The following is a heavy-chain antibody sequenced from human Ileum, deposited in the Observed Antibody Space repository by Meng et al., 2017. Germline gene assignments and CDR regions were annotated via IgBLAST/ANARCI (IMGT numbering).Heavy chain of an antibody. V-gene: IGHV4-61*01. CDR3: ARDHWGSLDY. J-gene: IGHJ4*02. Sequence: VQLQESGPGLVRPSETLSLICTVSGASVTTSHYQWGRIRQPPGKGLEWIGYASTNYNPSLKSRLTISLDTSKNQVSLKLTSVTAADTAVYYCARDHWGSLDYWGQGSLVTVSS. CDR1: GASVTTSHYQ. D-gene: IGHD7-27*01. CDR2: AST.